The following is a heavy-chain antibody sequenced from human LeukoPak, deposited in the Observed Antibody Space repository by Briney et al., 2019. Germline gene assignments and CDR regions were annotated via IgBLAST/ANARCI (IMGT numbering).Heavy chain of an antibody. J-gene: IGHJ4*02. D-gene: IGHD4-17*01. CDR2: ISGGSETT. Sequence: GGCLRLSCAASGFTVNNYAMNWVRQAAGKGLEWVSSISGGSETTYYADSAKGRFTISRDNYQNTLYLQMNSLRAEDTAVYYCARDYADYVGYFFFDYWGQGTLVTVSS. CDR1: GFTVNNYA. V-gene: IGHV3-23*01. CDR3: ARDYADYVGYFFFDY.